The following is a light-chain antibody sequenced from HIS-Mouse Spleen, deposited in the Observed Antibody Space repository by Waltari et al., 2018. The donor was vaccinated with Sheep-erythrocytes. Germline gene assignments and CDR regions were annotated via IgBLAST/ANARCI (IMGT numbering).Light chain of an antibody. Sequence: TQPRSVSGSPGQSVTISCRSSQSLLHSNGYNYLDWYLQKPGQSPQLLIYLGSNRASGVPDRFSGSGSGTDFTLKISRVEAEDVGVYYCMQALQTPRTFGQGTKLEIK. CDR3: MQALQTPRT. V-gene: IGKV2-28*01. CDR1: QSLLHSNGYNY. J-gene: IGKJ2*01. CDR2: LGS.